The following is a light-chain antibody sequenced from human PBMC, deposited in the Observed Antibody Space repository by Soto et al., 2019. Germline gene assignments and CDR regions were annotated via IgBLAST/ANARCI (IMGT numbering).Light chain of an antibody. CDR1: SSDIAGFNY. CDR2: QVT. CDR3: TSYSSTSFYV. Sequence: QSALTQPASVSGSPGQSITISCIGSSSDIAGFNYISWFQHHPGKAPKLLIYQVTARPSGVSNRFSGSKFGNTASLTISGLQPDDEADYYCTSYSSTSFYVFGPGTKVTVL. J-gene: IGLJ1*01. V-gene: IGLV2-14*01.